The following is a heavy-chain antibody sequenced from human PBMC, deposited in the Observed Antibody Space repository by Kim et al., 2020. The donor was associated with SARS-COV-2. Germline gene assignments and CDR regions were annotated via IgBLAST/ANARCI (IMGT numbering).Heavy chain of an antibody. V-gene: IGHV3-30*04. CDR1: GFTFSSYA. Sequence: GGSLRLSCAASGFTFSSYAMHWVRQAPGKGLEWVAVISYDGSNKYYSDSVKGRFTISRDNSTNTLYLQMNSLRAEDTAVYYCARDRAFDLWGQGTMVTVSS. D-gene: IGHD3-10*01. CDR2: ISYDGSNK. J-gene: IGHJ3*01. CDR3: ARDRAFDL.